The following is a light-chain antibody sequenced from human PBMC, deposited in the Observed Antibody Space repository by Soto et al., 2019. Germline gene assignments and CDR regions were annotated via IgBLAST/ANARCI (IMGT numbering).Light chain of an antibody. CDR2: AAS. CDR1: QDIRNE. V-gene: IGKV1-17*02. J-gene: IGKJ2*01. Sequence: DIQMTQSPSSLSASVGDRVAITCRASQDIRNELGWYQQKSGEAPKRVVFAASTLERGVPQRFRGSGSGTEFTLTIADLQLDDFAPYYCLQHYSYPNTFGQGTKLEI. CDR3: LQHYSYPNT.